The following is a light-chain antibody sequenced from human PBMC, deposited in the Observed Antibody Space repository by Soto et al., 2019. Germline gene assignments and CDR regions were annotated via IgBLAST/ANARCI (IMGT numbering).Light chain of an antibody. J-gene: IGLJ1*01. V-gene: IGLV2-14*01. Sequence: QSVLTQPASVSGSPGQSITISCTGTSSDVGGYNYVSWYQQHPGKAPKLMIYDVSNRPSGVSNRFSGSKSGNTASLTISGLQAEGEADYYCTSYTSSSTLYVFGTGYKVTVL. CDR3: TSYTSSSTLYV. CDR2: DVS. CDR1: SSDVGGYNY.